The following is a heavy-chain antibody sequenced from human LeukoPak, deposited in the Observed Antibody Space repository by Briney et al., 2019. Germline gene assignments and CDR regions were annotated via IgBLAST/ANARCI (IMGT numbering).Heavy chain of an antibody. Sequence: GGSLRLSCATSGFIFSNYWMSWVRQAPGKGLEWVANIKKDGSEKYYVDSVKGRFTISRDNAKNSLYLQMNSLRAEDTAVYYCASNLLWFGELSPYYFDYWGQGTLVTVSS. CDR3: ASNLLWFGELSPYYFDY. J-gene: IGHJ4*02. CDR1: GFIFSNYW. D-gene: IGHD3-10*01. V-gene: IGHV3-7*01. CDR2: IKKDGSEK.